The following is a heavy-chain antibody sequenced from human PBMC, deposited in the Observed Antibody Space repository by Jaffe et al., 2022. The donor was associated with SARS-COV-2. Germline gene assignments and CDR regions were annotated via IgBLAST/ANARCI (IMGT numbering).Heavy chain of an antibody. D-gene: IGHD1-1*01. Sequence: EVQLLESGGGWVQPGGSLRLSCAASGFTFSNYALSWVRQAPRKGLEWVSAISASGTSTYYTDSAKGRFSISRDNSKNTLFLQMSGLRADDTAVYYCSTRPMDNVNSAVAVDYWGQGTLVTVSS. CDR1: GFTFSNYA. CDR3: STRPMDNVNSAVAVDY. J-gene: IGHJ4*02. V-gene: IGHV3-23*01. CDR2: ISASGTST.